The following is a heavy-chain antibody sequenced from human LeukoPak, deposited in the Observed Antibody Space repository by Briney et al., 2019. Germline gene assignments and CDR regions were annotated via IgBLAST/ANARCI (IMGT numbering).Heavy chain of an antibody. CDR2: INWNGGST. Sequence: GGSLRLSCAASGFTFDDYGMSWVRQAPGKGLEWVSYINWNGGSTDYADSVKGRFTISRDNAKNPLYLQMNSLRAEDTALYYCAREIYDSSGSDYWGQGTLVTVSS. J-gene: IGHJ4*02. D-gene: IGHD3-22*01. V-gene: IGHV3-20*04. CDR1: GFTFDDYG. CDR3: AREIYDSSGSDY.